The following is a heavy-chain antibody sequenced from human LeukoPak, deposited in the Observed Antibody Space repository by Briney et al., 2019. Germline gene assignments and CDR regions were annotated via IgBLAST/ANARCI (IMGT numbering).Heavy chain of an antibody. Sequence: PSETLSLTCTVSGGSISSSSYYWGWIRQPPGKGLEWIGSIYYSGSTYHNPSLKSRVTISVDTSKNQFSLKLSSVTAAETAVYYCAKGRSLRYFDWLLFFDYWGQGTLVTVSS. J-gene: IGHJ4*02. V-gene: IGHV4-39*07. CDR1: GGSISSSSYY. CDR2: IYYSGST. D-gene: IGHD3-9*01. CDR3: AKGRSLRYFDWLLFFDY.